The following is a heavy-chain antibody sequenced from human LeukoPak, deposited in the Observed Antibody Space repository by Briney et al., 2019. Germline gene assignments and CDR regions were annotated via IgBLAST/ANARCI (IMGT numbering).Heavy chain of an antibody. J-gene: IGHJ4*02. Sequence: RSETLSLTCTVSGGSISSSSYYWGWIRQPPGKGLEWIRSIYYSGSTYYNPSLKSRVTISVDTSKNQFSLKLSSVTAADTAVYYCASRGTYDFWSGYSGYWGQGTLVTVSS. V-gene: IGHV4-39*01. CDR3: ASRGTYDFWSGYSGY. CDR1: GGSISSSSYY. D-gene: IGHD3-3*01. CDR2: IYYSGST.